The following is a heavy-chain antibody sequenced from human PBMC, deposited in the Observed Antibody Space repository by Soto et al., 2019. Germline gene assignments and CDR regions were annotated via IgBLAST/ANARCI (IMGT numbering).Heavy chain of an antibody. V-gene: IGHV5-10-1*01. D-gene: IGHD3-22*01. CDR1: GYSFTSYW. J-gene: IGHJ4*02. CDR2: IDPSDSYT. CDR3: ARQVPYYYDSSGYARDY. Sequence: GESLKISCKGSGYSFTSYWISWVRQMPGKGLEWMGRIDPSDSYTNYSPSFQGHVTISADKSISTAYLQWSSLKASDTAMYYCARQVPYYYDSSGYARDYWGQGTLVTVSS.